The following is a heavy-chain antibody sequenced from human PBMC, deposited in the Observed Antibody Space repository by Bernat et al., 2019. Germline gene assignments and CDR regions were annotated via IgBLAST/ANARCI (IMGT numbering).Heavy chain of an antibody. CDR2: ISYDGSNK. V-gene: IGHV3-30-3*01. Sequence: VQLVESGGGSVQPGGSLRLSCVASGFTFSSYAMHWVRQAPGKGLEWVAVISYDGSNKYYADSVKGRFTISRDNSKNTLYLQMNSLRAEDTAVYYCARAYSGYDNWFDPWGQGTLVTVSS. CDR3: ARAYSGYDNWFDP. J-gene: IGHJ5*02. D-gene: IGHD5-12*01. CDR1: GFTFSSYA.